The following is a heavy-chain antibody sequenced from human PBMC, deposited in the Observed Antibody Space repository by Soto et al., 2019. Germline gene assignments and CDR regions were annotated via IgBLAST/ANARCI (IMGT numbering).Heavy chain of an antibody. CDR3: TRSSVVKAFDI. CDR1: GFTFGDYA. Sequence: GGSLRLSCTASGFTFGDYAMSWVRQAPGKGLEWVGFIRSKAYGGTTEYAASVKGRFTISRDDSKSIAYLQMNSLKTEDTAVYYCTRSSVVKAFDIWGQGTMVTVS. CDR2: IRSKAYGGTT. J-gene: IGHJ3*02. V-gene: IGHV3-49*04. D-gene: IGHD3-22*01.